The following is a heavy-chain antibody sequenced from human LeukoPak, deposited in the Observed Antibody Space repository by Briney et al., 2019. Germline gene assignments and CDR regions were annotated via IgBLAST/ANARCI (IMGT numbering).Heavy chain of an antibody. V-gene: IGHV4-34*01. Sequence: SETLSLTCAVYGGSFSGYYWSWIRQPPGKGLEWIGEINHSGSTNYNPSLKSRVTISIDTSKNQFSLRLSSVTAADTAVYYCARGAAGYSYGWGQGTLVTVSS. CDR1: GGSFSGYY. CDR3: ARGAAGYSYG. J-gene: IGHJ4*02. D-gene: IGHD5-18*01. CDR2: INHSGST.